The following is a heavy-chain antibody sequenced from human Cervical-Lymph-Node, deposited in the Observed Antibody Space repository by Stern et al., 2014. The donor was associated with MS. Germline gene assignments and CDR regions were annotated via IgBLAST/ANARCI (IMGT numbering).Heavy chain of an antibody. CDR1: GFTFSNAW. CDR2: IKGKTDGGTT. D-gene: IGHD3-16*01. Sequence: EDQLVESGGGLVKPGGSLRLSCAASGFTFSNAWMSWVRQAPGKGLEWVGRIKGKTDGGTTDYVAPVKGRFTISRDDSTNTVYLEMKSLKTEDTAVYYCSTGAATWGFDYWGQGTLVTVSS. CDR3: STGAATWGFDY. V-gene: IGHV3-15*01. J-gene: IGHJ4*02.